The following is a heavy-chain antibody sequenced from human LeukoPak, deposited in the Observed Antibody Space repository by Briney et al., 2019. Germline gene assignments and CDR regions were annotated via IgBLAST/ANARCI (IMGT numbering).Heavy chain of an antibody. Sequence: GGSLRLSCVASGFTFSNYAMNWVRQAPGKGLEWVSGVSGGGSSTYYADSVKGRFTISRDNSKNMLYLQMNSLRAEDTAVYCCAKDLYTSRYACCFDYWGQGTLVTVSS. CDR1: GFTFSNYA. J-gene: IGHJ4*02. CDR3: AKDLYTSRYACCFDY. CDR2: VSGGGSST. V-gene: IGHV3-23*01. D-gene: IGHD6-13*01.